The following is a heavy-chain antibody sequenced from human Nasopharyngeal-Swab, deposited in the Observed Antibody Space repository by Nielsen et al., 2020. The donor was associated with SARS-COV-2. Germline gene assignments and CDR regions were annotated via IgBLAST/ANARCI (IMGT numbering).Heavy chain of an antibody. D-gene: IGHD3-16*02. CDR2: FDPEDGET. CDR3: ATGEPYVWGSYRYDY. CDR1: GYTLTELS. V-gene: IGHV1-24*01. J-gene: IGHJ4*02. Sequence: ASVKVSCKVSGYTLTELSMHWVRQAPGTGLEWMGGFDPEDGETIYAQKFQGRVTMTEDTSTDTAYMELSSLRSEDTAVYYCATGEPYVWGSYRYDYWGQGTLVTVSS.